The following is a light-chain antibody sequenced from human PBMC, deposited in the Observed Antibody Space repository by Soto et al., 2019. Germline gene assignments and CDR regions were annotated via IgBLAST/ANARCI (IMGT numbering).Light chain of an antibody. J-gene: IGKJ4*01. CDR3: QQYNSYPLT. Sequence: DIQLTQSPSTLSASVGERVTLTCRASQSISSWLAWYQQKPGKAPKLLIYKASSLESGVPSRFSGSGSGTEFTLTISSLQPDDFATYYCQQYNSYPLTFGGGTKVDIK. V-gene: IGKV1-5*03. CDR1: QSISSW. CDR2: KAS.